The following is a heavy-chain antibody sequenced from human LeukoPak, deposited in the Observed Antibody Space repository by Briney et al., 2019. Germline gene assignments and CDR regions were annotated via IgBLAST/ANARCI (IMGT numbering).Heavy chain of an antibody. CDR1: GFTVSSNY. CDR2: IYSGGST. V-gene: IGHV3-66*01. CDR3: ARDSYSSSFYLDY. Sequence: GGSLRLSCAASGFTVSSNYMSWVRQAPGNGLEWVSVIYSGGSTYYADSVKGRFTISRDNSKNTLYLQMNSLRAEDTAVYYCARDSYSSSFYLDYWGQGTLVTVSS. D-gene: IGHD6-6*01. J-gene: IGHJ4*02.